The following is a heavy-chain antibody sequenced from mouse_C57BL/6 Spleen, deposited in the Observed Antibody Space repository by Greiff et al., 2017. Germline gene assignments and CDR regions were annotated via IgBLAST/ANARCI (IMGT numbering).Heavy chain of an antibody. Sequence: EVQLVESEGGLVQPGSSMKLSCTASGFTFSDYYMAWVRQVPEKGLEWVANINYDGSSTYYLDSLKSRFIISRDNAKNILYLQMSSLKSEDTATYYCARAHYYGSSEGFDYWGQGTTLTVSS. CDR3: ARAHYYGSSEGFDY. CDR2: INYDGSST. CDR1: GFTFSDYY. D-gene: IGHD1-1*01. V-gene: IGHV5-16*01. J-gene: IGHJ2*01.